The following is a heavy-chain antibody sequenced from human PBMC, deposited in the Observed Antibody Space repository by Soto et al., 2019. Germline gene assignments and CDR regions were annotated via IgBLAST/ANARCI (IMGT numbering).Heavy chain of an antibody. CDR2: IYYSGST. J-gene: IGHJ4*02. CDR1: GGSISSYY. D-gene: IGHD2-15*01. CDR3: ASYSGGSSSFDY. V-gene: IGHV4-59*08. Sequence: PSETLSLTCTVSGGSISSYYWSWIRQPPGKGLEWIGYIYYSGSTNYNPSLKSRVTISVDTSKNQFSLKLSSVTAADTAVYYCASYSGGSSSFDYWGQGTLVTVSS.